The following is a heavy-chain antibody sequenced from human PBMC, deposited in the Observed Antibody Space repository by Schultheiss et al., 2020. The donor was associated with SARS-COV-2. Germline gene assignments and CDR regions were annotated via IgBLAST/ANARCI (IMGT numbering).Heavy chain of an antibody. Sequence: GESLKISCAVSGFTFSDHYMDWVRQAPGKGLEWIARSGNGVSGYKPEYAASVKDRFTISREVSHNSLFLEMDSLKIEDTAVYYCARGNKRGELLGRYAFDMWGQGTKVTVSS. CDR1: GFTFSDHY. CDR2: SGNGVSGYKP. V-gene: IGHV3-72*01. D-gene: IGHD1-7*01. CDR3: ARGNKRGELLGRYAFDM. J-gene: IGHJ3*02.